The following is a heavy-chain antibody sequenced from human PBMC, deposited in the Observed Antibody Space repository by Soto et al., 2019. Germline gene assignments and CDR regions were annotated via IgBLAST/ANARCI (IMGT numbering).Heavy chain of an antibody. Sequence: PSETLSLTCTVSGGSISSYYWSWIRQPPGKGLEWIGYIYYSGSTNYNPSLKSRVTISVDTSKNQFSLKLSSVTAADTAVYYCARRRRYFDWAIFDYWGQGTLVTVSS. J-gene: IGHJ4*02. CDR2: IYYSGST. CDR1: GGSISSYY. CDR3: ARRRRYFDWAIFDY. V-gene: IGHV4-59*01. D-gene: IGHD3-9*01.